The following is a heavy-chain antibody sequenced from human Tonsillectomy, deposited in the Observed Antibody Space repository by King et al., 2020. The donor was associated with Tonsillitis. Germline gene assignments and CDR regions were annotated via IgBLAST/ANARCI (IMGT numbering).Heavy chain of an antibody. D-gene: IGHD6-6*01. Sequence: VQLVESGGGLVKPGGSLRLSCAASGFSFSDYYMNWIRQAPGKGLEWVSYISNSGDRIYYADSVKGRFTISRDNAKNSLYLQMNSLRAEDTATYYCARDPPVYGSSSGDFDYWGQGTLVTVSS. CDR1: GFSFSDYY. V-gene: IGHV3-11*01. CDR2: ISNSGDRI. CDR3: ARDPPVYGSSSGDFDY. J-gene: IGHJ4*02.